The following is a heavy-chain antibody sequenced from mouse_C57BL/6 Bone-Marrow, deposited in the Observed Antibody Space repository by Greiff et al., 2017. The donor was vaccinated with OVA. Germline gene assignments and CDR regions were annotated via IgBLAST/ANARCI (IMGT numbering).Heavy chain of an antibody. D-gene: IGHD2-3*01. J-gene: IGHJ3*01. CDR2: IWSGGST. V-gene: IGHV2-4*01. Sequence: QVQLQQSGPGLVQPSQSLSITCTVSGFSLTSYGVHWVRQPPGKGLEWLGGIWSGGSTDYNAAFISRLSIIKDTSKSQVFFKMNILHADDTAIYYCAKTGDGYYPAWFAYWGQGTLVTVSA. CDR3: AKTGDGYYPAWFAY. CDR1: GFSLTSYG.